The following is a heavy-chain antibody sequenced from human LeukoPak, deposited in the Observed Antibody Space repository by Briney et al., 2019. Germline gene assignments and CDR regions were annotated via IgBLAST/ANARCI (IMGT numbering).Heavy chain of an antibody. CDR2: KSFDGTNE. J-gene: IGHJ2*01. Sequence: GRSLRLSCAASGFTFSSYAMHWVRQAPGKGLEWVAVKSFDGTNEDSTDSVQGRFIVSRDNSKNTLYLQLNNLRVDDTAMYYCAKDAKPSFVRGQVPNCQFDLWGRGTLVIVSS. V-gene: IGHV3-30*14. CDR1: GFTFSSYA. D-gene: IGHD3-10*01. CDR3: AKDAKPSFVRGQVPNCQFDL.